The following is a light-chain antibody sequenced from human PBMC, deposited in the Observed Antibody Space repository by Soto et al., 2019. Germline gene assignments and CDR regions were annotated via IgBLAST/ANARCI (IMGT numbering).Light chain of an antibody. Sequence: DIKMNQFPSTLSANVGDSVTITCRASQPISGFLAWYQQKPGKAPKVLIHGASTLETGVPARFSASGSGTEFTLTISSLQPDDFATYYCQQYNRLWTFGQGTMV. CDR3: QQYNRLWT. CDR2: GAS. V-gene: IGKV1-5*01. J-gene: IGKJ1*01. CDR1: QPISGF.